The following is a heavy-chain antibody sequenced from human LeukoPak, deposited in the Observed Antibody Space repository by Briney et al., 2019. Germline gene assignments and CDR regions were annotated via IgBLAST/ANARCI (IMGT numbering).Heavy chain of an antibody. D-gene: IGHD5-24*01. CDR1: GFTFSSYV. CDR2: ISGSGGST. V-gene: IGHV3-23*01. Sequence: GGSLRLSCAASGFTFSSYVMSWVRQAPGKGLEWVSGISGSGGSTYYADSVKGRFTISRDNSKNTLYLQMNSLRAEDTAVYYCAKVGDGYNYFDYWGQGTLVTVSS. J-gene: IGHJ4*02. CDR3: AKVGDGYNYFDY.